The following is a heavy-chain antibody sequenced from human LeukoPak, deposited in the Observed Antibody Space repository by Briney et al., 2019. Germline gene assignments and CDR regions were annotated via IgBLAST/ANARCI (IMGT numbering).Heavy chain of an antibody. J-gene: IGHJ4*02. Sequence: GGSLRLSCAASGFRFSSYAMSWVRQAPGKGLEWVANMKQDGSEKYYVDSVKGRFTISRDNAKNSLYLQMNSLRAEDTAVYYCARGRVVVGASTLYYFDYWGQGTLVTVSS. V-gene: IGHV3-7*01. D-gene: IGHD2-15*01. CDR2: MKQDGSEK. CDR1: GFRFSSYA. CDR3: ARGRVVVGASTLYYFDY.